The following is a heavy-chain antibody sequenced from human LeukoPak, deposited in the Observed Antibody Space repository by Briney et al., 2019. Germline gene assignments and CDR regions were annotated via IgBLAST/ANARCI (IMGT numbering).Heavy chain of an antibody. D-gene: IGHD6-19*01. CDR2: ISAYNGNT. J-gene: IGHJ4*02. CDR3: ARGGPNRSGWTLDY. Sequence: ASVKVSCKASGYTFTSYSITWVRQAPGQGLEWMGWISAYNGNTNYAQKLQGRVTMTTDTSTSTAYMELRSLRSEDTAVYYCARGGPNRSGWTLDYWGPGTLVTVSS. V-gene: IGHV1-18*01. CDR1: GYTFTSYS.